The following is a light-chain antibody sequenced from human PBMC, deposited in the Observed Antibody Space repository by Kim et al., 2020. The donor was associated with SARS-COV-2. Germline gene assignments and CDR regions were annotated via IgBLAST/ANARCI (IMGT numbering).Light chain of an antibody. CDR2: NTR. V-gene: IGLV8-61*01. J-gene: IGLJ3*02. Sequence: PGGTVPLTCGLRSGSGSTDYSPSWYQQTPGQAPRTLIYNTRIRSSGVPDRFSGSILGNKAALTITGAQPDDESDYFCLLYVGSGIWVFGGGTKLTVL. CDR1: SGSGSTDYS. CDR3: LLYVGSGIWV.